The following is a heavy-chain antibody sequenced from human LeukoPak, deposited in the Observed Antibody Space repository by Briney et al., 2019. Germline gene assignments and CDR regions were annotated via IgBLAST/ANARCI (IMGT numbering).Heavy chain of an antibody. J-gene: IGHJ6*03. CDR3: ASQRGSITPNNLYYYYYYMDV. CDR2: IIPIFGTA. D-gene: IGHD1/OR15-1a*01. V-gene: IGHV1-69*05. CDR1: GGTFSSYA. Sequence: SVKVSCKASGGTFSSYAISWVRQAPGQGLEWVGGIIPIFGTANYAQKFQGRVTITTDESTSTAYMELSSLRSEDTAVYYGASQRGSITPNNLYYYYYYMDVWGKGTTVTVSS.